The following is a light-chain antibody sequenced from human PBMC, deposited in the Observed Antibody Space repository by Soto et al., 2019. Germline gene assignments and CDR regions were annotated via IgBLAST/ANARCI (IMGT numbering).Light chain of an antibody. CDR1: QSVSSY. V-gene: IGKV3-11*01. CDR2: DAS. J-gene: IGKJ3*01. CDR3: KQRSNWPSRGFT. Sequence: EIVLTQSPATLSLSPGERATLSCRASQSVSSYLAWYQQKPGQAPRLLIYDASNRATGIPARFSGSGSGTDFTLTISSLESEDFAVYYCKQRSNWPSRGFTFGPGTKVDIK.